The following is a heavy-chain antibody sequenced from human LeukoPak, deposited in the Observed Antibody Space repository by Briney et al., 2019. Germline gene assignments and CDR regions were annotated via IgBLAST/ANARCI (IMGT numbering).Heavy chain of an antibody. CDR1: GYTFTSYS. J-gene: IGHJ6*03. CDR2: ISAYNGNT. CDR3: ARGGVEVAEEYYYYMDV. V-gene: IGHV1-18*01. D-gene: IGHD2-21*01. Sequence: ASVKVSCKASGYTFTSYSISWVRQAPGQGLEWMGWISAYNGNTNYAQKLQGRVTMTTDTSTSTAYMELRSLRSDDTAVYYCARGGVEVAEEYYYYMDVWGKGTTVTVSS.